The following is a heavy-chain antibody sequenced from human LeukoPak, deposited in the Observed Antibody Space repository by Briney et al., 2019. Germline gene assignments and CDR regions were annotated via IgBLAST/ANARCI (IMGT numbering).Heavy chain of an antibody. D-gene: IGHD4-17*01. CDR2: ISGSGGST. CDR3: ARDYGDYVGFDY. Sequence: GGSLRLSCAASGFTFSSYAMSWVRQAPGKGLEWVPAISGSGGSTYYADSVKGRFTISRDNAKNTLYLQMNSLRAEDTAVYYCARDYGDYVGFDYWGQGTLVTVSS. CDR1: GFTFSSYA. V-gene: IGHV3-23*01. J-gene: IGHJ4*02.